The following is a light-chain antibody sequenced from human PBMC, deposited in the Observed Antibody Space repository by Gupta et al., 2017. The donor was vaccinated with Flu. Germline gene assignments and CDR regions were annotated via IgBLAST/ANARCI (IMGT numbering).Light chain of an antibody. Sequence: QSALTQPPSASGSPGQSATISWTGTSSDVGGYNYVSLYQQHPGKAPKLMIYEVSKRSPGVPDRFSGYKAGNAASLNXCXLQAEEXADYYCRSDASTSNYVFGTGTKLTVL. J-gene: IGLJ1*01. CDR1: SSDVGGYNY. CDR2: EVS. CDR3: RSDASTSNYV. V-gene: IGLV2-8*01.